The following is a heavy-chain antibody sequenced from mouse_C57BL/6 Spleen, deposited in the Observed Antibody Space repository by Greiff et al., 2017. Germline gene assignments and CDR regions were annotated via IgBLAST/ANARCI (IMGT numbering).Heavy chain of an antibody. CDR2: IWSGGST. D-gene: IGHD1-1*01. CDR1: GFSLTSYG. V-gene: IGHV2-2*01. CDR3: AIYGNFDV. J-gene: IGHJ1*03. Sequence: QVQLKESGPGLVQPSQSLSITCTVSGFSLTSYGVHWVRQSPGKGLEWLGVIWSGGSTDYNAAFISRLSISKDNSKSQVFFKMNSLQADDTAIYYCAIYGNFDVWGTGTTVTVSS.